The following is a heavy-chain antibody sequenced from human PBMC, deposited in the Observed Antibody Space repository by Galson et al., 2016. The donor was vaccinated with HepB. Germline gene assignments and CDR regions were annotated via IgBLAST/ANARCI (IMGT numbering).Heavy chain of an antibody. Sequence: LRLSCAASGFTFSSYAMTWVRQAPGKGLEWVSLSSDSGSTTYYADSVKDRFTISRDNPKNTLYRQMNSLRAEDTAVYYCAKMGTRVITTYYFDYWGQGTLVTVSS. D-gene: IGHD3-16*01. CDR1: GFTFSSYA. V-gene: IGHV3-23*01. CDR3: AKMGTRVITTYYFDY. CDR2: SSDSGSTT. J-gene: IGHJ4*02.